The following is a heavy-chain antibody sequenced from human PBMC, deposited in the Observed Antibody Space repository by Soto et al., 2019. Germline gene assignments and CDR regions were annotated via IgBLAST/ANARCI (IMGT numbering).Heavy chain of an antibody. Sequence: EVQLVESGGGLVQPGGSLRLSCAASGFTFSSYWMSWVRQAPGKGLEWVANIKQDGSEKYYVDSVKGRFTISRDNAKNSLYLQMNSLRAEDTAVYYCARGGSVASYYYYGMDVWGQGTTVTVSS. V-gene: IGHV3-7*01. J-gene: IGHJ6*02. CDR2: IKQDGSEK. D-gene: IGHD1-1*01. CDR1: GFTFSSYW. CDR3: ARGGSVASYYYYGMDV.